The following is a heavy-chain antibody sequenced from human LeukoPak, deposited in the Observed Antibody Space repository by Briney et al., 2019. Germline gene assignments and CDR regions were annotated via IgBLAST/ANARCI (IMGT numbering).Heavy chain of an antibody. CDR2: ISYDGSNK. V-gene: IGHV3-30*03. D-gene: IGHD2-15*01. J-gene: IGHJ6*03. CDR1: GFTFNNYA. CDR3: ARARVAAKSGYMDV. Sequence: GGSLRLSCAASGFTFNNYAMHWVRQAPGKGLEWVALISYDGSNKYYADSVKGRFTISRDNPKNTLYLQMGSLRDEDLAVYYCARARVAAKSGYMDVWGTGTTVTISS.